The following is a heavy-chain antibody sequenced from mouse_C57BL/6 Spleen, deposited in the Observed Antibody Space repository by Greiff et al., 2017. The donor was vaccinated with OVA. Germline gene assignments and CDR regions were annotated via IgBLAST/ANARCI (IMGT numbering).Heavy chain of an antibody. CDR3: ASSGVVGDY. Sequence: EVQLQQSGAELVKPGASVKLSCPASGFTIKDYYMPWVKQRTDQGLEWIGRIDPEDGETKYAPKFKGKATITADTSSNTAYRQLSSLTSEDTAVYYCASSGVVGDYWGQGTSVTVSS. J-gene: IGHJ4*01. CDR2: IDPEDGET. D-gene: IGHD1-1*01. V-gene: IGHV14-2*01. CDR1: GFTIKDYY.